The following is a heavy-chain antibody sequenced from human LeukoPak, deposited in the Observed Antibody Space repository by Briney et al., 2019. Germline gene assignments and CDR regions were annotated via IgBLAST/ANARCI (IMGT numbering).Heavy chain of an antibody. CDR2: IIPIFGTA. CDR1: GGTFSSYA. D-gene: IGHD4-23*01. CDR3: ARVPPDDYGGNPSYFDY. Sequence: SVKVSCKASGGTFSSYAISWVRQAPGQGLEWMGGIIPIFGTANYAQKFQGRVTITTDESTSTPYMELSSLRSEDTAVYYCARVPPDDYGGNPSYFDYWGQGTLVTVS. J-gene: IGHJ4*02. V-gene: IGHV1-69*05.